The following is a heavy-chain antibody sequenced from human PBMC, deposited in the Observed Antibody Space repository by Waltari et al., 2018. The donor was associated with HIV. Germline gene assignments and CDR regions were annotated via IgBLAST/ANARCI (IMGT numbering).Heavy chain of an antibody. V-gene: IGHV1-46*03. CDR3: ARGRDGDYDS. J-gene: IGHJ5*01. CDR2: TNPSGGSP. D-gene: IGHD4-17*01. Sequence: QVQLVQSGAEVKKPGASVKVSCKASGYTFTRYYIHWVRQAPGQGLEWMVFTNPSGGSPTYAQKVQGRVTMTTDTSTSTVYMDLSSLRSEDTAVYYCARGRDGDYDSWGQGTLVTVSS. CDR1: GYTFTRYY.